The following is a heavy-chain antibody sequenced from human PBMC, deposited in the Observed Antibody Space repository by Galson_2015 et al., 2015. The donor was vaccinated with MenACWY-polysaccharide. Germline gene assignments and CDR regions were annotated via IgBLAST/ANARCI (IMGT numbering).Heavy chain of an antibody. D-gene: IGHD2-21*01. J-gene: IGHJ4*02. V-gene: IGHV3-30-3*01. Sequence: SLRLSCAASGFSFRHYGLHWVRQAPGKGLEWVAVTSYDGTNKSYAESVKGRFTISRDNSKNTLFLQMNSLRAEDTALYYCAIDGDNDLPLDYWGQGTLVTVSS. CDR3: AIDGDNDLPLDY. CDR1: GFSFRHYG. CDR2: TSYDGTNK.